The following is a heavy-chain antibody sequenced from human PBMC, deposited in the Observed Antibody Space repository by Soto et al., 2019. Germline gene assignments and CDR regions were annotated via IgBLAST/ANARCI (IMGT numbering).Heavy chain of an antibody. D-gene: IGHD3-10*01. V-gene: IGHV3-30-3*01. J-gene: IGHJ5*02. CDR3: ARGSYDPFFDP. CDR1: GFTFSSYA. Sequence: GGSLRLSCAASGFTFSSYAMSWVRQAPGKGLEWVAVISYDGSNKYYADSVKGRFTISRDNSKNTLYLQMNSLRAEDTAVYYCARGSYDPFFDPWGQGTLVTVSS. CDR2: ISYDGSNK.